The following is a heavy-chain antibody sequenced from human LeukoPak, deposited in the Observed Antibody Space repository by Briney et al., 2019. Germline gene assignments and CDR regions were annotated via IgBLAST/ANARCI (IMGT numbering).Heavy chain of an antibody. CDR3: AKNDYYDSSGYTLPFDI. CDR1: GFTFDDYA. D-gene: IGHD3-22*01. Sequence: GRSLRLSCAASGFTFDDYAMHWVRQAPGKGLEWVSGISWNSGSIGYADSVKGRFTISRDNAKNSLYLQTNSLRAEDTALYYCAKNDYYDSSGYTLPFDIWGQGTMVTVSS. CDR2: ISWNSGSI. V-gene: IGHV3-9*01. J-gene: IGHJ3*02.